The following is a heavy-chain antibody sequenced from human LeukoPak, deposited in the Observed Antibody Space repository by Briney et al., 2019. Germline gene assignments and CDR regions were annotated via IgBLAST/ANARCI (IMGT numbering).Heavy chain of an antibody. CDR2: ISYDGSNK. V-gene: IGHV3-30*18. Sequence: PGGSLRLSCEASGFTFSSCGMHWVRQAPGKGLEWVAVISYDGSNKYYADSVKGRFTISRDNSKNTLFLEMNSLRAEDTAVYYCAKALTSGWYLDAFNIWGQGTMVTVSS. J-gene: IGHJ3*02. CDR3: AKALTSGWYLDAFNI. D-gene: IGHD6-19*01. CDR1: GFTFSSCG.